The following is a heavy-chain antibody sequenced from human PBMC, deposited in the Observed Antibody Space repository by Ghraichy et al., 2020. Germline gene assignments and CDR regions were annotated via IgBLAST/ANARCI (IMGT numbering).Heavy chain of an antibody. CDR1: GLTFSDTA. J-gene: IGHJ3*01. V-gene: IGHV3-64D*09. Sequence: GESLNISCSASGLTFSDTAMHWVRQAPGKGLEYVSGITSNGGTTYYADSVKGRFTISRDNSKNTLHLQMSSLKIEDTGVFYCVKAYGDYFHAFPLWGQGTMVTVSS. CDR2: ITSNGGTT. CDR3: VKAYGDYFHAFPL. D-gene: IGHD4-17*01.